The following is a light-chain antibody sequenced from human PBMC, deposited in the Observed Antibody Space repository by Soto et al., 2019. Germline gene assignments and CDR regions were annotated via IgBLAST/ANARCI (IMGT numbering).Light chain of an antibody. V-gene: IGKV3-20*01. CDR2: GAS. CDR3: QQYGSSPT. Sequence: EIVLTQSPGTLSLSPGERATLSCRASQSVSSNYLAWYQQKPGQAPRLLIYGASSRATGIPDRFSGSGSGTDSTLTISRLEPEDFVVYYCQQYGSSPTFGPGIKVDIK. J-gene: IGKJ3*01. CDR1: QSVSSNY.